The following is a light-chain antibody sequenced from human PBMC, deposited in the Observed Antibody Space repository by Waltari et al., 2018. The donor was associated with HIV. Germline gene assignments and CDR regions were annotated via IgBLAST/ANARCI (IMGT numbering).Light chain of an antibody. CDR3: AAWDDTLSGRV. Sequence: QSVLTQPPSASGTPGQRVTISCSGSSSNIGSNYIYWYQQLPGTAPKLLNYGNNQRPSGVPDRVSGSKSGTSASLAISGLRSEDEAEYYCAAWDDTLSGRVFGGGTKLTVL. CDR2: GNN. CDR1: SSNIGSNY. J-gene: IGLJ3*02. V-gene: IGLV1-47*01.